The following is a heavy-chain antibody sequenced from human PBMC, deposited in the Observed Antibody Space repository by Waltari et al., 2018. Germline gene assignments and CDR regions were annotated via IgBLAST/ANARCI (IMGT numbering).Heavy chain of an antibody. Sequence: EQLVQSGGGVVQPGGSLRLSCAASGFAFKSYAFEWVRQAPGKGLDWLAVISHDGDNDQYGTSVKGRFIVSRDNSRDTVYLQMNSLTPEDTALYFCARGRAVATLWGQGTFVSVSS. CDR2: ISHDGDND. V-gene: IGHV3-30*03. CDR1: GFAFKSYA. D-gene: IGHD5-12*01. J-gene: IGHJ1*01. CDR3: ARGRAVATL.